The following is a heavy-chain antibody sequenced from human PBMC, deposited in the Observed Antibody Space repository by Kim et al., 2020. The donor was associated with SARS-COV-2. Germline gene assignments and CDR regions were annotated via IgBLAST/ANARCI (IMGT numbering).Heavy chain of an antibody. V-gene: IGHV3-13*05. Sequence: GGSLRLSCAASGFTFSSYDMHWVRQATGKGLEWVSAIGTAGDPYYPGSVKGRFTISRENAKNSLYLQMNSLRAGDTAVYYCARSPPGITMVRGGGMDVWGQGTTVTVSS. CDR3: ARSPPGITMVRGGGMDV. J-gene: IGHJ6*02. D-gene: IGHD3-10*01. CDR2: IGTAGDP. CDR1: GFTFSSYD.